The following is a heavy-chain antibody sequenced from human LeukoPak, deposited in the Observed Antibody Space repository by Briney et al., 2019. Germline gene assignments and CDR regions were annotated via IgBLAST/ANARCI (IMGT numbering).Heavy chain of an antibody. CDR3: ARASYTYGPHDY. D-gene: IGHD2-8*01. CDR2: VYYSGST. V-gene: IGHV4-59*01. J-gene: IGHJ4*02. Sequence: PSETLSLTCTVSNGSISSYYWTWIRQPPGKELEWIGYVYYSGSTNYNPSLESRVTISVDTSKNLFFLRLSSVTAADTAMYYCARASYTYGPHDYWGQGTLVTVSS. CDR1: NGSISSYY.